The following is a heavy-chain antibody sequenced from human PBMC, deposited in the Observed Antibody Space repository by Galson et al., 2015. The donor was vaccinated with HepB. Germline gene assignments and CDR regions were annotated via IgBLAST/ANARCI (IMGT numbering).Heavy chain of an antibody. CDR2: IWYDESYK. V-gene: IGHV3-33*08. J-gene: IGHJ6*04. D-gene: IGHD6-13*01. CDR1: GFTFTNFA. Sequence: SLRLSCAASGFTFTNFAMHWVRQAPGKGLEWVAVIWYDESYKFYEDSLKGRFTVSRDNSKNTLFLQMNGLTSEDTAVYYCARQLLVGGGLDVWGKGTTVTVSS. CDR3: ARQLLVGGGLDV.